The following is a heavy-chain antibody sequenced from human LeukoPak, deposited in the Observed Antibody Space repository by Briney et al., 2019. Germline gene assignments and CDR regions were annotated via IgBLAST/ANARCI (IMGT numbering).Heavy chain of an antibody. J-gene: IGHJ5*02. Sequence: GGSLRPSCAASGFTFSSYWMHWVRQAPGKGLVWVSRINSDGSSTSYADSVKGRFTISRDNAKNTLYLQMNSLRAEDTAVYYCARGEGVYCSGGSCYDGWFDPWGQGTLVTVSS. CDR2: INSDGSST. D-gene: IGHD2-15*01. CDR3: ARGEGVYCSGGSCYDGWFDP. CDR1: GFTFSSYW. V-gene: IGHV3-74*01.